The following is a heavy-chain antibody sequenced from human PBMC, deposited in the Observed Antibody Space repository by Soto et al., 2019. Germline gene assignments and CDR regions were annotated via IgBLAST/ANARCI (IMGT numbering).Heavy chain of an antibody. J-gene: IGHJ3*01. CDR2: IGGGNGDDK. Sequence: EVQLLESGGGLVQPGGSLRLSCATSGFIFSNYAMSWVRQGPGKGLEWVSGIGGGNGDDKNYADSVKGRFTISRDSSKSTLFLQMNSLRAEDTAVYYCAKDRMSYNSMWDPFDVWGPGAMVTVSS. CDR3: AKDRMSYNSMWDPFDV. D-gene: IGHD1-26*01. CDR1: GFIFSNYA. V-gene: IGHV3-23*01.